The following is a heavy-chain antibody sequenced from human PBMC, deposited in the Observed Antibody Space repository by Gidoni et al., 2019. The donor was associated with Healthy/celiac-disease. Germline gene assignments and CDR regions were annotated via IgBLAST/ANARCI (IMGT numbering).Heavy chain of an antibody. CDR2: IYYSGST. V-gene: IGHV4-39*01. CDR3: ARRSSGWSEYFQH. J-gene: IGHJ1*01. CDR1: GCSISSSRYY. Sequence: QLQLQESGPGLVKPSETLSLTCTVSGCSISSSRYYWGWIRQPPGKGLEWIGSIYYSGSTYYNPSLKSRVTISVDTSKNQFSLKLSSVTAADTAVYYCARRSSGWSEYFQHWGQGTLVTVSS. D-gene: IGHD6-19*01.